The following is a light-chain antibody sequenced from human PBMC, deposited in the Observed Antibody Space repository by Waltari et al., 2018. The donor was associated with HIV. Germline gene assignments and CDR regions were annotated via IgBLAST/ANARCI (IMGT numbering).Light chain of an antibody. J-gene: IGKJ1*01. CDR2: GAS. CDR3: QQYNNWLWT. V-gene: IGKV3-15*01. CDR1: QSVSSS. Sequence: EIVLTQSPATLSVSPGERATLSCRASQSVSSSLAWYQQKPGQAPRLLIYGASTRATAIPARFSGSGSGTEFTLTISSLQSEDFAVYSCQQYNNWLWTFGQGTKVEIK.